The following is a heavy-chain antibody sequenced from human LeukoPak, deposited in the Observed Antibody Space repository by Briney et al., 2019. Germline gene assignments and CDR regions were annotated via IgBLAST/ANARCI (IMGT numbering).Heavy chain of an antibody. J-gene: IGHJ3*02. Sequence: GGSLRLSCAASGSTFSNYAMSWGRQAPGKGLEWVSGISGIGGCTYGADSVKGRFTISRDNSKNTLYLQMGSLRAEDMAVYYCARGDAFDIWGQGTMVTVSS. CDR1: GSTFSNYA. CDR3: ARGDAFDI. V-gene: IGHV3-23*01. CDR2: ISGIGGCT.